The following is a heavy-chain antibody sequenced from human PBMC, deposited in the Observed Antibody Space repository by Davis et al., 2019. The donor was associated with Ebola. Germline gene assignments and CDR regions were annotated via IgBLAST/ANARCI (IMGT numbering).Heavy chain of an antibody. J-gene: IGHJ3*02. CDR1: GFTFSSYW. Sequence: HTGGSLRLSCAASGFTFSSYWMHWVRQGQGKGLVWVSRISSDGRSTSYADSVKGRFTISRDNARNTMYLQMNSLRAEDTAVYYCASPGTDRQRNAFNIWGLGTMVIVSS. V-gene: IGHV3-74*01. CDR3: ASPGTDRQRNAFNI. D-gene: IGHD3-16*02. CDR2: ISSDGRST.